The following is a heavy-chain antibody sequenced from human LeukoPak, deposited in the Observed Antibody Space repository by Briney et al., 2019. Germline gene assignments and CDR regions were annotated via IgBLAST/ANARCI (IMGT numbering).Heavy chain of an antibody. Sequence: GGSLRLSCAASGFTFTTSIMNWVRQAPGKGLEWVSYINSGSTTIYYADSVKGRFTISRDNAKNSLYLQMNSLRAEDTAVYYCARDFYGDYGDYWGQGTLVTVSS. CDR1: GFTFTTSI. J-gene: IGHJ4*02. V-gene: IGHV3-48*01. CDR3: ARDFYGDYGDY. CDR2: INSGSTTI. D-gene: IGHD4-17*01.